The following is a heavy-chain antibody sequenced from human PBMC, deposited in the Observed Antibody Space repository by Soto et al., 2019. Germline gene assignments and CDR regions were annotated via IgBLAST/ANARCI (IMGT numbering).Heavy chain of an antibody. V-gene: IGHV3-11*01. CDR1: GFTFSDYY. CDR3: ARLASLGHPYYFGMDV. CDR2: ISSNGVSM. Sequence: PXESLRLSCVASGFTFSDYYMTWIRQAPGKGLEWVSYISSNGVSMYYGDSVKGRFTISRDDAENSLHLQMNSLRAEDTAVYYCARLASLGHPYYFGMDVWGQGTTVTVSS. J-gene: IGHJ6*02.